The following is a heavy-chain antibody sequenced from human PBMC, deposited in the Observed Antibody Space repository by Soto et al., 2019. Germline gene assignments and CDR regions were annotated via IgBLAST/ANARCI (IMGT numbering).Heavy chain of an antibody. CDR2: ISWNSGSI. V-gene: IGHV3-9*01. CDR3: AKVPEAVGDWYFDL. J-gene: IGHJ2*01. Sequence: EVQLVESGGGLVQPGRSLRLSCAASGFTFDDYAMHWVRQAPGKGLEWVSGISWNSGSIGYADSVKGRFTISRDNAKNSLYLQMNSLRAEDTALYYCAKVPEAVGDWYFDLWGRGTLVTVSS. CDR1: GFTFDDYA. D-gene: IGHD6-19*01.